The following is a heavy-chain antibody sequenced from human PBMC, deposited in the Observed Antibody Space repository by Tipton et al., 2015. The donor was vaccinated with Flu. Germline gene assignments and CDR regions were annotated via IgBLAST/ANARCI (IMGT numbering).Heavy chain of an antibody. D-gene: IGHD2/OR15-2a*01. J-gene: IGHJ4*02. V-gene: IGHV4-38-2*02. CDR1: GDSISSRYY. CDR2: IFRTGST. Sequence: LRLSCTISGDSISSRYYWGWIRQPPGKGLEWIGNIFRTGSTYHNPSLKSRVTMSVDTSKNQFSLKLSSVTATDTAVYYCARLSTKSRLSDYWGQGTLVTVSS. CDR3: ARLSTKSRLSDY.